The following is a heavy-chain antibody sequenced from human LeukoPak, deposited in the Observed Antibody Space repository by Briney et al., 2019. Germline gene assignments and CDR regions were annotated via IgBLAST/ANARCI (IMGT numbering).Heavy chain of an antibody. CDR2: IYYSGST. Sequence: SETLSLTCTVSGGSISSYYWSWIRQPPGKGLEWIGYIYYSGSTNYNPSLKSRVTISVDTSKNQFSLKVSSVTAADTAMYYCARDGGGYNYFGYYYYMDVWGKGTTVTVSS. V-gene: IGHV4-59*01. CDR3: ARDGGGYNYFGYYYYMDV. D-gene: IGHD5-24*01. CDR1: GGSISSYY. J-gene: IGHJ6*03.